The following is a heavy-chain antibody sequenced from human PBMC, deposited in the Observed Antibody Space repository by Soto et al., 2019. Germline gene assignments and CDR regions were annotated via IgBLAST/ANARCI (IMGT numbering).Heavy chain of an antibody. CDR3: ARRLSIAARRSYYYYYGMDV. CDR1: GGSISSSSYY. Sequence: QLQLQESGPGLVKPSETLSLTCTVSGGSISSSSYYWGWIRQPPGKGLEWIGSIYYSGSTYYNPPLKSRVTISVDTSKNQFSLKLSSVTAADTAVYYCARRLSIAARRSYYYYYGMDVWGQGTTVTVSS. D-gene: IGHD6-6*01. CDR2: IYYSGST. J-gene: IGHJ6*02. V-gene: IGHV4-39*01.